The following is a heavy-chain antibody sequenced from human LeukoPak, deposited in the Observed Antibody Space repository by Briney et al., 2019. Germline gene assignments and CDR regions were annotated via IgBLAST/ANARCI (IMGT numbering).Heavy chain of an antibody. D-gene: IGHD3-10*01. J-gene: IGHJ6*03. CDR1: GFTFSNAW. Sequence: PGGSLRLSCAASGFTFSNAWMSWVRQAPGKGLEWVGRIQSKTDGGATDYAAPVKGRFTISSDDSKNTLYLQMNSLKTEDTAVYYCATRGDTRGYYYYYMDVWGKGTTVTVSS. CDR2: IQSKTDGGAT. V-gene: IGHV3-15*01. CDR3: ATRGDTRGYYYYYMDV.